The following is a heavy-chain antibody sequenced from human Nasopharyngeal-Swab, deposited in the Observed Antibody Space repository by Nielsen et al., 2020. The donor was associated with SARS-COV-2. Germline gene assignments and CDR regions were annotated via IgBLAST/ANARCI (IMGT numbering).Heavy chain of an antibody. CDR3: ARTTNYDFRRGSWGAFDI. CDR1: GVSITSAGYY. Sequence: SETLSLTCTVSGVSITSAGYYWGWIRQLPGKGLEWIGYVYYSGSTYYNPSLKSRVTMSVDTSKNQFSLMLTSVTAADTALYYCARTTNYDFRRGSWGAFDIWGQGTMVPVSS. D-gene: IGHD3-3*01. J-gene: IGHJ3*02. CDR2: VYYSGST. V-gene: IGHV4-31*03.